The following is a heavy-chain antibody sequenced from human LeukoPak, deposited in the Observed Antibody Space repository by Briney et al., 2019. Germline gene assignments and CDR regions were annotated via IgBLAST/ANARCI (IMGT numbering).Heavy chain of an antibody. J-gene: IGHJ3*02. Sequence: GGSLRLSCAASGFTLSSYSMNWVRQAPGKGLEWVASISSSSSNIYYADSVKGRFTISRDNAKNSLYLRMNSLRAEDTAVYYCARVKTKNAFDIWGQGTMVTVSS. D-gene: IGHD2-8*01. CDR3: ARVKTKNAFDI. CDR2: ISSSSSNI. V-gene: IGHV3-21*01. CDR1: GFTLSSYS.